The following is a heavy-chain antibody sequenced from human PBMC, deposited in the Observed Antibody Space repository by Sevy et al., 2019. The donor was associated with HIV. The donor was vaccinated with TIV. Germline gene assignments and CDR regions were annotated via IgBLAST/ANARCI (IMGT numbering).Heavy chain of an antibody. D-gene: IGHD3-10*01. CDR3: ITDPLFGGSGSQDGMDV. Sequence: GGSLRLSCAASGFTFSNAWMNWVRQAPGKGLEWVGRIKRKTDGGTTDYAAPVKGRFTISRDDSKNTMYLQINSLKIEDTAVYYCITDPLFGGSGSQDGMDVWGQGTTVTVSS. CDR2: IKRKTDGGTT. J-gene: IGHJ6*02. V-gene: IGHV3-15*01. CDR1: GFTFSNAW.